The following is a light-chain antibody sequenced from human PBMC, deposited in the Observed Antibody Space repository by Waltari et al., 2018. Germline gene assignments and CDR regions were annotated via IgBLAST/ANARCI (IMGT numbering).Light chain of an antibody. V-gene: IGLV1-44*01. J-gene: IGLJ1*01. CDR3: AAWDDSLNGYV. Sequence: QSVLTQPPSASGAPGQRVTISCSGSSSNIGSNTVNWYQQLPGTAPKLLIYINNQGPSGVPDRFSASKSGTSASLAISGLQSEDEADYYGAAWDDSLNGYVFGTGTKVSVL. CDR1: SSNIGSNT. CDR2: INN.